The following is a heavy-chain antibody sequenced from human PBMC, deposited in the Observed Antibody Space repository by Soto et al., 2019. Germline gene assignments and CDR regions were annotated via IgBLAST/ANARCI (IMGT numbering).Heavy chain of an antibody. CDR2: IDPSDSYT. D-gene: IGHD4-17*01. CDR3: ARYGGDYVYVYGMHV. CDR1: GYSFTSYW. V-gene: IGHV5-10-1*01. Sequence: HGESLKISCKGSGYSFTSYWISWVRQMPGKGLEWMGRIDPSDSYTNYSPSFQGHVTISADKSISTAYLQWSSLKASDTAMYYCARYGGDYVYVYGMHVWGQGTTVTVSS. J-gene: IGHJ6*02.